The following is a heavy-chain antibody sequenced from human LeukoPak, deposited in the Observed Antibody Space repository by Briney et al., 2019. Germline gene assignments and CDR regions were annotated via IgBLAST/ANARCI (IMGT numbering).Heavy chain of an antibody. D-gene: IGHD3-22*01. CDR2: INHSGST. J-gene: IGHJ3*02. CDR1: GGSFSGYY. V-gene: IGHV4-34*01. CDR3: VRREVVVPRAFDI. Sequence: SETLSLTCAVYGGSFSGYYWSWIRQPPGKGLEWIGEINHSGSTNYNPSLKSRVTISVDTSKNQFSLKLSSVTAADTAVYYCVRREVVVPRAFDIWGQGTMVTVSS.